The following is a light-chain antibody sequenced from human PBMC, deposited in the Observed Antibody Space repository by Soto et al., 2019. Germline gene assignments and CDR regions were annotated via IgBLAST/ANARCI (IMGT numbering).Light chain of an antibody. J-gene: IGKJ1*01. CDR3: QQYGDSPQT. CDR2: GAS. V-gene: IGKV3-20*01. CDR1: QSVSSR. Sequence: EIVLTQSPATLSLSPGERATLSCRASQSVSSRLAWYQQKPGQAPRLLISGASTRATAIPDRFSGSGFGTDFTLTITRLEPEDFAVYYCQQYGDSPQTFGPGTRWIS.